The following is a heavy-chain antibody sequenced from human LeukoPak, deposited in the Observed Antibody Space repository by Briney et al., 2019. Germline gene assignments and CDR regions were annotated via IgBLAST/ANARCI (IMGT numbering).Heavy chain of an antibody. D-gene: IGHD3-22*01. CDR1: GFTFSSYS. CDR2: FSGTTSST. Sequence: GGSLRLSCVGSGFTFSSYSMDWVRQAPGQGLEWVSSFSGTTSSTYYADSVRGRFTIARDNSKNSLYLQMSSLRVEDSAVYYCARDGSTRNNDYDRSGYYPFDYWGQGTLVTVSS. J-gene: IGHJ4*02. CDR3: ARDGSTRNNDYDRSGYYPFDY. V-gene: IGHV3-21*01.